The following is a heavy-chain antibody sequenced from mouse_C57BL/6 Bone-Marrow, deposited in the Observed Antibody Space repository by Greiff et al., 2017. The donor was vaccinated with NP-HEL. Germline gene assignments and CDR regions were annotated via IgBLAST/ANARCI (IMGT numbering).Heavy chain of an antibody. V-gene: IGHV5-4*01. CDR1: GFTFSSYA. D-gene: IGHD1-1*01. J-gene: IGHJ1*03. CDR2: ISDGGSYT. Sequence: EVKLMESGGGLVKPGGSLKLSCAASGFTFSSYAMSWVRQTPEKRLEWVATISDGGSYTYYPDNVKGRFTISRDNAKNNLYLQMSHLKSEDTAMYYCAREYYGSSYKYFDVWGTGTTVTVSS. CDR3: AREYYGSSYKYFDV.